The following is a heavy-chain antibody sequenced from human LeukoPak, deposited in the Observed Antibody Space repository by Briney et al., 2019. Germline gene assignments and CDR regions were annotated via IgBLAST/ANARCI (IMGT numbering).Heavy chain of an antibody. V-gene: IGHV5-10-1*01. D-gene: IGHD2-2*01. J-gene: IGHJ4*02. CDR1: GYSFSSYW. Sequence: GESLKISCKGSGYSFSSYWISWVRQMPGKGLEWMGRIDPSDSYTNYSPSFQGHVTISADKSISTAYLQWSSLKASDTAMDYCARHRGGGSIYYFDYWGQGTLVTVSS. CDR3: ARHRGGGSIYYFDY. CDR2: IDPSDSYT.